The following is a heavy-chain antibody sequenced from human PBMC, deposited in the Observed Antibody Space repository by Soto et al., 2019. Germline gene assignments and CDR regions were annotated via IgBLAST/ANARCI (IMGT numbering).Heavy chain of an antibody. CDR2: IIPIFGTA. D-gene: IGHD1-26*01. Sequence: QVQLVQSGAEVKKPGSSVKVSCTASGGTFSSYAISWVRQAPGQGLEWMGGIIPIFGTANYAQKFQGRVTISADESTSAAYMELSSLRSEDTAVYYCARDGLVGGRPYIWFDPWGQVTLVTVSS. V-gene: IGHV1-69*01. CDR3: ARDGLVGGRPYIWFDP. CDR1: GGTFSSYA. J-gene: IGHJ5*02.